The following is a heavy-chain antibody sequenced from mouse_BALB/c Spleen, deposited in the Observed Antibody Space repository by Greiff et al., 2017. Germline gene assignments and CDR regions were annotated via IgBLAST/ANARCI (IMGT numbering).Heavy chain of an antibody. CDR1: GFTFTDYY. CDR3: ARVIHYYGYEYYFDY. Sequence: EVHLVESGGGLVQPGGSLRLSCATSGFTFTDYYMSWVRQPPGKALEWLGFIRNKANGYTTEYSASVKGRFTISRDNSQSILYLQMNTLRAEDSATYYCARVIHYYGYEYYFDYWGQGTTLTVSS. J-gene: IGHJ2*01. V-gene: IGHV7-3*02. CDR2: IRNKANGYTT. D-gene: IGHD1-2*01.